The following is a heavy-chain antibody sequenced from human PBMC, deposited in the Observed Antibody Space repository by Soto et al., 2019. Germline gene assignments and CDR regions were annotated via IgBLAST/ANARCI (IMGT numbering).Heavy chain of an antibody. CDR3: AREADFASSGYVLDY. CDR2: VTSSSSSM. J-gene: IGHJ4*02. V-gene: IGHV3-21*02. CDR1: GFTFNRYS. Sequence: EVQLVESGGGLVKPGGSLRLSCAASGFTFNRYSMNWVHQAPGKGLEWVSSVTSSSSSMLYADSVKGRFTISRDDAKDSLFLQMNSLRADDTAVYYCAREADFASSGYVLDYWGQGTLVTVSS. D-gene: IGHD3-22*01.